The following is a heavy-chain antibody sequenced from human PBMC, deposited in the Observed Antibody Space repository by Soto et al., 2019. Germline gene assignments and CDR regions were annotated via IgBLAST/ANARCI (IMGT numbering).Heavy chain of an antibody. J-gene: IGHJ2*01. D-gene: IGHD2-15*01. Sequence: GGSLRLSCAASGLTFSSYEMNWVRQAPGKGLEWVSYISRSGITIYYADSVKGRVTISIDNAKNSLYLQMNILRAEDTAVYYCARDGRIRRPDWYFDLWGRGTLVTVPQ. V-gene: IGHV3-48*03. CDR1: GLTFSSYE. CDR2: ISRSGITI. CDR3: ARDGRIRRPDWYFDL.